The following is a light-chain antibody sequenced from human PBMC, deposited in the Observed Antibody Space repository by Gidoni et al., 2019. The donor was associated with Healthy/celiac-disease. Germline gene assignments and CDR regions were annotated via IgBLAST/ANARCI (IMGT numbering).Light chain of an antibody. V-gene: IGKV3-15*01. CDR3: QQYNNWPPWT. J-gene: IGKJ1*01. Sequence: EIVMTQSPATLSVSPGERATLSCRASQSVNSNLAWYQQKPGQAPRLLIYGASTRATGIPASFSGSGSGTEFTLTISSLQSEDFAVYYCQQYNNWPPWTFXQXTKVEIK. CDR1: QSVNSN. CDR2: GAS.